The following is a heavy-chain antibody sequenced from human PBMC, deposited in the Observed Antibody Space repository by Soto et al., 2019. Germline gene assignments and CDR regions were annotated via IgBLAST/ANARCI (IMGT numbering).Heavy chain of an antibody. D-gene: IGHD2-2*01. V-gene: IGHV3-30*18. CDR2: ISYGGSNK. CDR3: AKGSAIVLVPAAMNYYYGMDV. Sequence: QVQLVESGGGVVQPGRSLRLSCAASGFTFSSYGMHWVRQAPGKGLEWVAVISYGGSNKYYADSVKGRFTISRDNSKNTLYLQMNSLRAGDTAVYYCAKGSAIVLVPAAMNYYYGMDVWGQGTTVTVSS. CDR1: GFTFSSYG. J-gene: IGHJ6*02.